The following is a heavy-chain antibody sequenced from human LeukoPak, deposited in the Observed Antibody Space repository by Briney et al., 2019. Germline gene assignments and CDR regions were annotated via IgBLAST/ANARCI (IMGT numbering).Heavy chain of an antibody. V-gene: IGHV4-34*01. CDR1: GGSFSGYY. CDR2: INHSGST. D-gene: IGHD2-15*01. CDR3: ARLQGYCSGGSCYYSPRYYYYMDV. J-gene: IGHJ6*03. Sequence: PSETLSLTCAVYGGSFSGYYWSWIRQPPGKGLEWIGEINHSGSTNYNPSLKSRVTISVDTSKNQFSLKLSSVTAADTAVYYCARLQGYCSGGSCYYSPRYYYYMDVWGKGTTVTISS.